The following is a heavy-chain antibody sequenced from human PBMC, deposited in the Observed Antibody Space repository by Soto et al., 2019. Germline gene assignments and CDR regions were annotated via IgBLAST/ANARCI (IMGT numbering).Heavy chain of an antibody. D-gene: IGHD6-6*01. Sequence: GASVKVSCKASGGTFSSYTISWVRQAPGQGLEWVGRIVPILGIANYAQKFQGRVTITADKSTSTAYMELSSLRSEDTAVYYCAPYLYSSSIPYREWGQGTLVTVSS. CDR1: GGTFSSYT. J-gene: IGHJ4*02. CDR3: APYLYSSSIPYRE. V-gene: IGHV1-69*02. CDR2: IVPILGIA.